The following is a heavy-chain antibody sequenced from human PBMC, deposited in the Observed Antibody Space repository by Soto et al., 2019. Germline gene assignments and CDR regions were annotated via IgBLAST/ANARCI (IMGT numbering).Heavy chain of an antibody. D-gene: IGHD2-2*01. CDR3: ARSSTSANYFDY. J-gene: IGHJ4*02. CDR2: IYYSGST. V-gene: IGHV4-31*03. CDR1: GGSISSGGYY. Sequence: QVQLQESGPGLVKPSQTLSLTCTVSGGSISSGGYYWSWIRQHPGKGLEWIGYIYYSGSTYYNPSLESRVXXXVXXSKNQFSLQLSSVTAADTAVYYCARSSTSANYFDYWGQGTLVTVSS.